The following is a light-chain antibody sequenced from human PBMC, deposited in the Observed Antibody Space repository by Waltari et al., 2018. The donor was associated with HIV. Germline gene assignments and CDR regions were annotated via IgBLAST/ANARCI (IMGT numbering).Light chain of an antibody. J-gene: IGKJ5*01. V-gene: IGKV1-13*02. CDR1: QAVSPA. Sequence: AIHLTQTPSSLSASVGDRVTISCRASQAVSPALAWSQQKPGGPPKLLMYDASTLQSGFSLRFSGRGSVTNFSLTVNTLHPEDFATYYCQQYKSFPLTFGQGTRVEIK. CDR2: DAS. CDR3: QQYKSFPLT.